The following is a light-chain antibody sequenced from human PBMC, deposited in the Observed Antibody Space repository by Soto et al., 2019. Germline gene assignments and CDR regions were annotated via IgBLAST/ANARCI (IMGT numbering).Light chain of an antibody. Sequence: DIPMTQSPSSLSASVVDRVNITCRASQNIANYLTWYQHKPGRAPRLLIYGASSLQSGVPSRFSGSGSGTDFTLTISSLQPEDFATYYCHQTYSTPQTFGQGTKVEI. V-gene: IGKV1-39*01. CDR2: GAS. J-gene: IGKJ1*01. CDR3: HQTYSTPQT. CDR1: QNIANY.